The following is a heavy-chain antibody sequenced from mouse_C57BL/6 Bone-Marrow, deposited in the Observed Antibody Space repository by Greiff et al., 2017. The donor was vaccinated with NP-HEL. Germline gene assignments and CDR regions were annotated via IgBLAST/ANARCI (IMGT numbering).Heavy chain of an antibody. CDR3: ARDPYYYGSSYRWYFDV. J-gene: IGHJ1*03. D-gene: IGHD1-1*01. CDR2: ISDGGSYT. CDR1: GFTFSSYA. Sequence: EVKLMESGGGLVKPGGSLKLSCAASGFTFSSYAMSWVRQTPEKRLEWVATISDGGSYTYYPDNVKGRFTISRDNAKNNLYLQMSHLKSEDTAMYYCARDPYYYGSSYRWYFDVWGTGTTVTVSS. V-gene: IGHV5-4*01.